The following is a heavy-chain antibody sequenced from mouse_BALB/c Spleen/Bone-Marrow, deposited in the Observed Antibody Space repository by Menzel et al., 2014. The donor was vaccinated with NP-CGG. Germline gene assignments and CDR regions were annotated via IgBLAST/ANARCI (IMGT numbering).Heavy chain of an antibody. J-gene: IGHJ3*01. CDR1: GYTFTTYY. D-gene: IGHD2-2*01. Sequence: VELKRSGPELVKTWASGMLSSPSSGYTFTTYYIHWVRQRPGQGVEWMEWIYPGNVNTNYNEKFKCKTTLTADKSSSKGNMRLSSLISAASEVYFCARGGYDRAWCAYGGHGTLGTVSA. V-gene: IGHV1S56*01. CDR2: IYPGNVNT. CDR3: ARGGYDRAWCAY.